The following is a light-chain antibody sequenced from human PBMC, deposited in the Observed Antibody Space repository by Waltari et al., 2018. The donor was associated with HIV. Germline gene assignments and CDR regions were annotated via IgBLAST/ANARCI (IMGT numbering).Light chain of an antibody. J-gene: IGLJ2*01. Sequence: QSALNQPPSVSGSPGHSITIPFTGTRRDGAGYKLVSWYQQHPGRAPKLIIYEVSKRPSGVSNRCSGSKSGNTASLTISGLQAEDEADYYCCSYAGPSAVVFGGGTKLTVL. CDR1: RRDGAGYKL. CDR2: EVS. V-gene: IGLV2-23*02. CDR3: CSYAGPSAVV.